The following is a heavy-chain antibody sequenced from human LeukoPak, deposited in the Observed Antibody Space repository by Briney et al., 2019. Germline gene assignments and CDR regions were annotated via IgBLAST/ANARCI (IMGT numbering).Heavy chain of an antibody. CDR2: IYSGGST. Sequence: PGGSLRLSCAASGFTFSSNYMSWVRQAPGKGLEWVSVIYSGGSTYYPDSLKGRFTISRDNSKNTLYLQMNSLRAEDTAVYYCATAVTNTRFDYWGQGSLVTVSS. J-gene: IGHJ4*02. CDR1: GFTFSSNY. D-gene: IGHD4-17*01. V-gene: IGHV3-53*01. CDR3: ATAVTNTRFDY.